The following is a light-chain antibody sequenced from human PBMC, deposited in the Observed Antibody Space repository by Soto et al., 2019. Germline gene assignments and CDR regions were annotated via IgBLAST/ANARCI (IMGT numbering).Light chain of an antibody. CDR1: NSNLGAGYD. V-gene: IGLV1-40*01. J-gene: IGLJ3*02. Sequence: QSALTQPPSVSGAPGQRVTISCTVNNSNLGAGYDVHWYQQLPGAAPKLVIFGNRNRPSGVPERFSGSKSGTSASLAITGLQAEDEADYYCQAYDYSLTAFVFGGGTQLPVL. CDR2: GNR. CDR3: QAYDYSLTAFV.